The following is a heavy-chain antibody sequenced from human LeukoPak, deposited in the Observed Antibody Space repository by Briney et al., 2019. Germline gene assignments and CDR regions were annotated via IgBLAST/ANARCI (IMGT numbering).Heavy chain of an antibody. D-gene: IGHD2-21*02. Sequence: GESLKISCKGSGYSFTSYWISWVRQMPGKGLEWMGRIDPSDSYTNYSPSFQGHVTISADKSISTAYLQWSSLKASDTAMYYCARLPLSAYCGGDCYFPWGQGTLVTVSS. CDR3: ARLPLSAYCGGDCYFP. J-gene: IGHJ5*02. CDR1: GYSFTSYW. V-gene: IGHV5-10-1*01. CDR2: IDPSDSYT.